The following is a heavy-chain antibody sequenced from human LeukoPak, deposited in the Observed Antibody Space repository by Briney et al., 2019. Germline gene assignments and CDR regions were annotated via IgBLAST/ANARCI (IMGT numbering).Heavy chain of an antibody. Sequence: PSETLSLTCAVYGGSFSGYYWGWIRQPPGKGLEWIGSIYHSGSTYYNPSLKSRVTISVDTSKNQFSLKLSSVTAADTAVYYCARNANYYDSSGSIAFDYWGQGTLVTVSS. CDR3: ARNANYYDSSGSIAFDY. V-gene: IGHV4-34*01. D-gene: IGHD3-22*01. CDR1: GGSFSGYY. CDR2: IYHSGST. J-gene: IGHJ4*02.